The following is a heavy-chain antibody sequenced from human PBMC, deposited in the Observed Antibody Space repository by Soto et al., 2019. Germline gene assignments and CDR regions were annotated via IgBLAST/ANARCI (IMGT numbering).Heavy chain of an antibody. CDR1: GFTFSSYW. Sequence: EVQLVASGGGLVQPGGSLRLSCAASGFTFSSYWMHWVRQAPGKGLVWVSRINSDGSSTSYADSVKGRFTISRDNAKNPLYLQMNSLRAEDTAVYYCARAHGDYGDYDGDFDIWGQGTMVTVSS. V-gene: IGHV3-74*01. J-gene: IGHJ3*02. CDR2: INSDGSST. D-gene: IGHD4-17*01. CDR3: ARAHGDYGDYDGDFDI.